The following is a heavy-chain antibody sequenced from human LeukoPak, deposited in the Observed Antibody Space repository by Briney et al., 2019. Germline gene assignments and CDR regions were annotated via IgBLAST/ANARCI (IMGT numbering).Heavy chain of an antibody. CDR2: IYYTGST. V-gene: IGHV4-31*11. J-gene: IGHJ4*02. Sequence: SETLSLTCAVSGGSVSSGTHYYNWIRQHPGKGLEWIGYIYYTGSTSYNPSLKSRVIMSVDTSMNQLSLKLSSLTAADTAVYYCAASSGVTLGRFWGQGTLVTVSS. D-gene: IGHD3-16*01. CDR1: GGSVSSGTHY. CDR3: AASSGVTLGRF.